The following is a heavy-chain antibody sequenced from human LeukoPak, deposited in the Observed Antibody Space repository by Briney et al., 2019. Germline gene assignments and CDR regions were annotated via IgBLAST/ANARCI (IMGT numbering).Heavy chain of an antibody. J-gene: IGHJ5*02. CDR2: ISYDGSNK. CDR3: AKDGELLWFGELLRGWFDP. D-gene: IGHD3-10*01. CDR1: GFTFSSYA. V-gene: IGHV3-30-3*01. Sequence: GGSLRLSCAASGFTFSSYAMHWVRQAPGKGLEWVAVISYDGSNKYYADSVKGRFTISRDNSKNTLYLQMNSLRAEDTAVYYCAKDGELLWFGELLRGWFDPWGQGTLVTVSS.